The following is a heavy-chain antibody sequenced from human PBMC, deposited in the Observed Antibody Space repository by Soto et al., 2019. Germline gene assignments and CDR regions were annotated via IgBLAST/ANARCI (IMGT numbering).Heavy chain of an antibody. Sequence: QVQLVQSGAEVKKPGSSVKVSCKASGGTFSSNAISWVRQAPGQGLEWMGGIIPIYASPNYAQNFQGRVTVTAAKATSTAYLELSRLKFADSAIYYCAVAVTGSRSPLAHWGQGTLVIVSS. CDR3: AVAVTGSRSPLAH. CDR2: IIPIYASP. J-gene: IGHJ4*02. D-gene: IGHD6-19*01. CDR1: GGTFSSNA. V-gene: IGHV1-69*06.